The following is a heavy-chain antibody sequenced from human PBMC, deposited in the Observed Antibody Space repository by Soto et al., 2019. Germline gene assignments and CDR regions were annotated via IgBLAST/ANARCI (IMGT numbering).Heavy chain of an antibody. CDR3: VVYYDILTGYSNPKSEAFDM. D-gene: IGHD3-9*01. CDR2: ISAYNGNT. CDR1: GYTFTSYG. V-gene: IGHV1-18*01. Sequence: ASVKVSCKASGYTFTSYGISWVRQAPGQGLEWMGWISAYNGNTNYAQKLQGRVTMTTDTSTSTAYMELRSLRSDDTAVYYCVVYYDILTGYSNPKSEAFDMWGEGRMVTVPS. J-gene: IGHJ3*02.